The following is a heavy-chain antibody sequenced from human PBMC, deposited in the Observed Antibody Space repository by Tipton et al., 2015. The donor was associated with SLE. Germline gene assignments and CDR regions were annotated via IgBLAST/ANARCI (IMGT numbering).Heavy chain of an antibody. CDR3: AKDKVGVTAFDY. V-gene: IGHV3-23*01. CDR1: GFTFSNYV. J-gene: IGHJ4*02. CDR2: IGGGGIDG. Sequence: SLRLSCAASGFTFSNYVMAWVRQAPGKGLEWVSSIGGGGIDGFYAESVKGRFTISRDNSKNTLYLQMNSLRAEDTAVYYCAKDKVGVTAFDYWGQGTLVTVSS. D-gene: IGHD1-26*01.